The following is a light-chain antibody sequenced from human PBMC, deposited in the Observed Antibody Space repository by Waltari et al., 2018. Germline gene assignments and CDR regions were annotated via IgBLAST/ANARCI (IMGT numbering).Light chain of an antibody. Sequence: EIVMMQSPATLSVSPGERATLSCRASQSVSSNLAWYQQKPGQAPRLLIYGASTRATGIPARFSGCGSGTEFTLTISSLQSEDFAVYYCQQYNNWPWGTFGQGTKLGIK. CDR1: QSVSSN. CDR2: GAS. V-gene: IGKV3D-15*01. J-gene: IGKJ2*01. CDR3: QQYNNWPWGT.